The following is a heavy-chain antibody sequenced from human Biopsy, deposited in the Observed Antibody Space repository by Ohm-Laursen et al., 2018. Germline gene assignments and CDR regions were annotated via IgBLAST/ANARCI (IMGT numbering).Heavy chain of an antibody. CDR3: ARGRRHCSGTCSRWYFDL. J-gene: IGHJ2*01. CDR2: INPGGNST. CDR1: GYTFTTYY. D-gene: IGHD2-2*01. Sequence: SVKVSCKASGYTFTTYYIHWVRQAPGQGLEWMGIINPGGNSTAYTQNFQGRVTMTWDTSTTTVYMELSRLRSDDTAVYYCARGRRHCSGTCSRWYFDLWGRGTLVTVSS. V-gene: IGHV1-46*01.